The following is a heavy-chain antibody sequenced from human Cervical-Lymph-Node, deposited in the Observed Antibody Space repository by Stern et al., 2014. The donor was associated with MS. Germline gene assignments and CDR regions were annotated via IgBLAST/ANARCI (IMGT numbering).Heavy chain of an antibody. CDR3: TTFFWSTGNYFDY. J-gene: IGHJ4*02. CDR2: IKSKTDGGTT. D-gene: IGHD3-3*01. Sequence: QLVQSGGGWVKPGGSLRLSCAASGLTFSNAWMSWARQAPGKGLEWVGRIKSKTDGGTTDYAAPVKGRFTISGDDSKNTLYLQINSLKSEDTAVYYCTTFFWSTGNYFDYWGQGTLVTVSS. CDR1: GLTFSNAW. V-gene: IGHV3-15*01.